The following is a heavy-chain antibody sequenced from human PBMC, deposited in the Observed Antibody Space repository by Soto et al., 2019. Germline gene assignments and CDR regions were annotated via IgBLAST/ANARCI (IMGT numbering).Heavy chain of an antibody. Sequence: QVQLVESGGGVVQPGRSLGLSCAASGFTFSNYVMHWVRQAPGKGLEWVEVIWYDGSNKYYADSVKGRFTISRDNSKHTLNLQLNSRRAEDTAVYYSARDFEHYFDYWGQGTLVTVSS. J-gene: IGHJ4*02. CDR2: IWYDGSNK. CDR3: ARDFEHYFDY. CDR1: GFTFSNYV. V-gene: IGHV3-33*01.